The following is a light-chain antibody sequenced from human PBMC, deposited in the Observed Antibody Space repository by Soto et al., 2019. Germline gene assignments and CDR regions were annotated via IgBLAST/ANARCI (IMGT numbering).Light chain of an antibody. CDR1: SSNIGAGYD. Sequence: QSVLTQPPSVSGAPGQRVTISCTGSSSNIGAGYDVHWYQQLPGTAPKLLIHGNINRPSGVPDRVSGSKSGTLASLAITGLQAEDEADYYCQSFDSSLSGVVFGGGTKLTVL. V-gene: IGLV1-40*01. CDR3: QSFDSSLSGVV. CDR2: GNI. J-gene: IGLJ2*01.